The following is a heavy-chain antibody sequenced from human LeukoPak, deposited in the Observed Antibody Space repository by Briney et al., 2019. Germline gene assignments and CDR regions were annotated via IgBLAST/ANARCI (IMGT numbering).Heavy chain of an antibody. Sequence: SETLSLTCTVSGGSISSSSYYWGWIRQPPGKGLEWIGSIYYSGSTYYNPSLKSRVTISVDTSKNQFSLKLSSVTAADTAVYYCARVPRQGQLPEIHFDYWGQGTLVTVSS. J-gene: IGHJ4*02. CDR3: ARVPRQGQLPEIHFDY. V-gene: IGHV4-39*07. CDR2: IYYSGST. CDR1: GGSISSSSYY. D-gene: IGHD2-2*01.